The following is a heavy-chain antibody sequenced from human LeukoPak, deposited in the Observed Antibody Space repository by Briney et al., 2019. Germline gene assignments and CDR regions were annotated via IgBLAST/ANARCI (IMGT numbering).Heavy chain of an antibody. Sequence: PSETLSLTCTVSGGSFSSYYWSWIRQPPGKGLEWIGYIYYSGSTNYNPSLKSRVTISVDTSKNQFSLKLSSVTAADTAVYYCARPISSGRAFDFDYWGQGTLVTVSS. D-gene: IGHD6-19*01. CDR3: ARPISSGRAFDFDY. V-gene: IGHV4-59*08. CDR1: GGSFSSYY. J-gene: IGHJ4*02. CDR2: IYYSGST.